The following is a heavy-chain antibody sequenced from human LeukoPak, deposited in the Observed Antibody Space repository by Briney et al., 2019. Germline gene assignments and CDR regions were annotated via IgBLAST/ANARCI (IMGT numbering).Heavy chain of an antibody. D-gene: IGHD3-16*01. CDR3: ARGGGLDV. J-gene: IGHJ6*02. Sequence: PGGSLRLSCTASKFTFSHYGMQWVRQAPGKGLEGVAVIFSDGSIKVYADSMKGRFTLSRDNAKNSLYLQMSNLRAEDTAVYFCARGGGLDVWGQGATVTVSS. CDR1: KFTFSHYG. V-gene: IGHV3-33*08. CDR2: IFSDGSIK.